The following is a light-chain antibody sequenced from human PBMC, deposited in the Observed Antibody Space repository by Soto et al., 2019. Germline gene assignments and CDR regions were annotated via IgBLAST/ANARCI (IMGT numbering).Light chain of an antibody. CDR2: GAS. J-gene: IGKJ3*01. V-gene: IGKV3-20*01. Sequence: EIVLTQSPGTLSLSPGERATLSCRASQSVSSSYLAWYQQKPGQAPRLLIYGASSRATGIPDRFSGSGSGTDFTLTISRLEPDDFAVYYCQQYGSSPLGTFGPRTKVDIK. CDR3: QQYGSSPLGT. CDR1: QSVSSSY.